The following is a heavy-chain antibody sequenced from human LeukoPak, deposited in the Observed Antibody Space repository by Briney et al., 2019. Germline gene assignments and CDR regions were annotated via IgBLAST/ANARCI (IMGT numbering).Heavy chain of an antibody. CDR2: MSVSSGLI. CDR3: AREFEGSASGAGY. J-gene: IGHJ4*02. CDR1: GYTFTIYS. D-gene: IGHD3-16*01. V-gene: IGHV3-21*01. Sequence: GGSLRLSCAASGYTFTIYSMNWVRQAPGKGLEWVSSMSVSSGLIYYADSVKGRFTVSRDNAKNSLYLQMNSLRADDTAVYYCAREFEGSASGAGYWGRGTLVTVSS.